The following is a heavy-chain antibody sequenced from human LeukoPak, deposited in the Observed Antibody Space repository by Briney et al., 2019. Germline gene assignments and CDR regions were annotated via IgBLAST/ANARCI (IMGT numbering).Heavy chain of an antibody. D-gene: IGHD4-17*01. CDR3: AGEGDYSNFDY. V-gene: IGHV4-59*01. CDR1: GGSISTYY. J-gene: IGHJ4*02. Sequence: PSETLSLTCSVSGGSISTYYWSWIRQPPGKGLEWIGYIYYSGTTNCNPSLISRVTISVDTSKKQFSLKLSSVTAADTAVYYCAGEGDYSNFDYWGQGTLVTVSS. CDR2: IYYSGTT.